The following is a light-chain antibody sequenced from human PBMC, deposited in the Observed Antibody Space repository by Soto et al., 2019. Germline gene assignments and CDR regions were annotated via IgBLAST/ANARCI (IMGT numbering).Light chain of an antibody. Sequence: EIVMTQSPATLSVSPGERATLSCRASQSVRSNLAWYQQKPGQAPRLVIYAASTRATGIPDRFSGSVSGTEFTLTISSLQSEDFAIYYCQQYDIWPPYTFGQGTKVDIK. V-gene: IGKV3-15*01. J-gene: IGKJ2*01. CDR1: QSVRSN. CDR2: AAS. CDR3: QQYDIWPPYT.